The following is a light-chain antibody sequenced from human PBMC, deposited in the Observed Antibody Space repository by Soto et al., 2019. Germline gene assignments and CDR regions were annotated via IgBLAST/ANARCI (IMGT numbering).Light chain of an antibody. V-gene: IGLV1-47*01. J-gene: IGLJ3*02. CDR3: EAWDDSLSGPV. CDR2: RNI. CDR1: SSNIGSNY. Sequence: QSVLTQPPSASGTPGQRVTISCSGSSSNIGSNYVYWYQQFPGTAPKLLIYRNIQRPSGVPDRFSVSKSGTSASLAISGLRSEDEADYYCEAWDDSLSGPVFGGGTKVTVL.